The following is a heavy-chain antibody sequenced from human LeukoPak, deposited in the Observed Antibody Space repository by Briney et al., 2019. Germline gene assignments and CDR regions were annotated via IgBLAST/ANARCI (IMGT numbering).Heavy chain of an antibody. V-gene: IGHV5-51*01. CDR2: IYPGDSDT. Sequence: GESLKISCKGSGYSFTSYWIGWVRQMPGKGLEWMGIIYPGDSDTRYSPSFQGQVTISADKSISTAYLQWSSLKASDTAMYYCARAYCGGDCYLRGYYYYGMDVWGQGTTVTVSS. CDR3: ARAYCGGDCYLRGYYYYGMDV. J-gene: IGHJ6*02. D-gene: IGHD2-21*02. CDR1: GYSFTSYW.